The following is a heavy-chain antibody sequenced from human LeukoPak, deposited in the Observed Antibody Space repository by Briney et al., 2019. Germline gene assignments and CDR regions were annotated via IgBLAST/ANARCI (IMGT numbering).Heavy chain of an antibody. V-gene: IGHV3-23*01. CDR2: ISGSGGST. D-gene: IGHD5-18*01. Sequence: GGSLRLSCAASGFTFSGYAMSWVRQAPGKGLEWVSAISGSGGSTYYADSVKGRFTISRDDAKNTLYLQLNSLRAEDTAVYFCARGGSDTAMAHDYWGQGTLVTVSS. J-gene: IGHJ4*02. CDR1: GFTFSGYA. CDR3: ARGGSDTAMAHDY.